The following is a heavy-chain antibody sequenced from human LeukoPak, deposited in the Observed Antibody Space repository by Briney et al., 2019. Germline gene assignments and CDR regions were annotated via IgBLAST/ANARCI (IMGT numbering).Heavy chain of an antibody. V-gene: IGHV3-23*01. D-gene: IGHD2-2*01. CDR3: AKRYCGSTSCSFFDY. CDR1: GFTFSTYA. CDR2: ISGSGGST. J-gene: IGHJ4*02. Sequence: GGSLRLSCSASGFTFSTYAMSWVRQAPGKGLEWVSTISGSGGSTYYADSVKGRFTISRDNSKNTLYLQMNTLRAEDTAIYYCAKRYCGSTSCSFFDYWGQGTLVTVSS.